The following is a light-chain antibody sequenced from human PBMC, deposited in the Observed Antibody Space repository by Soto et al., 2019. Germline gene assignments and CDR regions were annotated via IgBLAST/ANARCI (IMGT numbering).Light chain of an antibody. Sequence: EIVLTQSPGTLSLSPGERATLSCSASQSVSSSYLAWYQQKPGQAPRLLIYGASSRATGIPDRFSGSGSGTDFTLTISRLEPEDLAVYYCQQYGSSPQGTFGQGTKLEIK. CDR2: GAS. CDR1: QSVSSSY. V-gene: IGKV3-20*01. CDR3: QQYGSSPQGT. J-gene: IGKJ2*02.